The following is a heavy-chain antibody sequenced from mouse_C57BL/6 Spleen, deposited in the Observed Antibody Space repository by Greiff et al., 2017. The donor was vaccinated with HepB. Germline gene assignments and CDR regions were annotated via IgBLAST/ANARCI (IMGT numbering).Heavy chain of an antibody. Sequence: VMLVESGPGLVAPSQRLSITCTVSGFSFTSYGVHWVRQPPGKGLEWLVVIWSDGSTTYNSARKSRLSISKDNSKSQVFLKMNSLQTDDTAMYYCARHDGEYDAWFAYWGQGTLVTVSA. CDR3: ARHDGEYDAWFAY. CDR1: GFSFTSYG. V-gene: IGHV2-6-1*01. CDR2: IWSDGST. J-gene: IGHJ3*01. D-gene: IGHD2-14*01.